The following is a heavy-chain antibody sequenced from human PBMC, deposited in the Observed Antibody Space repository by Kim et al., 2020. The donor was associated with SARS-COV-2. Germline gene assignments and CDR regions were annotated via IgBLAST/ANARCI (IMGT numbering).Heavy chain of an antibody. CDR3: ARDAPFLWFGEKRGDAFDI. Sequence: GGSLRLSCAASGFTFSSYSMNWVRQAPGKGLEWVSSISSSSSYIYYADSVKGRFTISRDNAKNSLYLQMNSLRAEDTAVYYCARDAPFLWFGEKRGDAFDIWGQGTMVTVSS. CDR2: ISSSSSYI. J-gene: IGHJ3*02. D-gene: IGHD3-10*01. V-gene: IGHV3-21*01. CDR1: GFTFSSYS.